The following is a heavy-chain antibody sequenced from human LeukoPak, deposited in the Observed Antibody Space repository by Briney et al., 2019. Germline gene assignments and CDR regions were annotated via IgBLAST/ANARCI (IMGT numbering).Heavy chain of an antibody. CDR1: RYTFTSYD. J-gene: IGHJ6*03. Sequence: ASVKVSCKASRYTFTSYDINWVRQATGPRIEGMGWMNPNSANTGYAQKFQGRVTMTRNTSISTAYMELSSLRSEDTAVYYCARAESWTGTTDYYYMDVWGKGTTVTVSS. D-gene: IGHD1-1*01. CDR2: MNPNSANT. V-gene: IGHV1-8*01. CDR3: ARAESWTGTTDYYYMDV.